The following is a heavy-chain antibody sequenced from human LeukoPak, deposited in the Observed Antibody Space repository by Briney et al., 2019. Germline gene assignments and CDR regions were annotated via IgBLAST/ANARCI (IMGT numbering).Heavy chain of an antibody. CDR1: GYSFTSYW. D-gene: IGHD3-10*01. CDR2: IYPGDSDT. Sequence: GESLKISCKGSGYSFTSYWIGWVRQMPGKGLEWMGIIYPGDSDTRYSPSFQGQVTISADKSISTAYLQWSSLKASDTAMYYCAIAVVLYYYGSAPGAFDIWGQGTMVTVSS. CDR3: AIAVVLYYYGSAPGAFDI. J-gene: IGHJ3*02. V-gene: IGHV5-51*01.